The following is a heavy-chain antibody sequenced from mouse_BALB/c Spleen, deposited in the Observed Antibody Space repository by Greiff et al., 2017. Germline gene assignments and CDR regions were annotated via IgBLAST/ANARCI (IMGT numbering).Heavy chain of an antibody. J-gene: IGHJ2*01. V-gene: IGHV5-9-3*01. CDR2: ISSGGSYT. CDR3: ARHGTVVESPYYFDY. D-gene: IGHD1-1*01. CDR1: GFTFSSYA. Sequence: EVMLVESGGGLVKPGGSLKLSCAASGFTFSSYAMSWVRQTPEKRLEWVATISSGGSYTYYPDSVKGRFTISRDNAKNTLYLQMSSLRSEDTAMYYCARHGTVVESPYYFDYWGQGSTRAVCS.